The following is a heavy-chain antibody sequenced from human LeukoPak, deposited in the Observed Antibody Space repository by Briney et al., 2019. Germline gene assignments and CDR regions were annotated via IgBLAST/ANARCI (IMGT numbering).Heavy chain of an antibody. Sequence: GGSLRLSCAASGFPFSSYWMSWVRQAPGKGLEWVANIKQDGSEKNYADSVKGRFTISRDNSKNTLYLQMNSLRAEDTAVYYCAKDPHDCSGGSCYFGWYFDYWGQGTLVTVSS. J-gene: IGHJ4*02. D-gene: IGHD2-15*01. CDR2: IKQDGSEK. CDR3: AKDPHDCSGGSCYFGWYFDY. CDR1: GFPFSSYW. V-gene: IGHV3-7*01.